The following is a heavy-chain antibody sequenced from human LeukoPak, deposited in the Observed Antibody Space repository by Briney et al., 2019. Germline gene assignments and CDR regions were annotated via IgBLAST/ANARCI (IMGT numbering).Heavy chain of an antibody. D-gene: IGHD3-9*01. J-gene: IGHJ3*02. V-gene: IGHV7-4-1*02. CDR2: INTNTGNP. CDR1: VYTFTSYA. Sequence: ASVKVSCKASVYTFTSYAMNWVRQAPGQGLEWMGWINTNTGNPTYAQGFTGRFVFSLDTSVSTAYLQISSLKAEDTAVYYCARDWPYYDILTGSANAFDIWGQGTMVTVSS. CDR3: ARDWPYYDILTGSANAFDI.